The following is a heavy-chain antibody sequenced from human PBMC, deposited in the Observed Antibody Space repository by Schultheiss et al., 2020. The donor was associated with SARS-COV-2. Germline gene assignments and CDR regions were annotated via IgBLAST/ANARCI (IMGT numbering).Heavy chain of an antibody. CDR3: ARDRQDFDS. V-gene: IGHV3-30*03. J-gene: IGHJ4*02. Sequence: GGSLRLSCAASGLNVSSHYMGWVRQAPGKGLEWVAVISYDGSNKYYADSVKGRFTISRDNSINTLYLQMNSLRAEDTAVYYCARDRQDFDSWGQGTLVTVSS. CDR1: GLNVSSHY. CDR2: ISYDGSNK.